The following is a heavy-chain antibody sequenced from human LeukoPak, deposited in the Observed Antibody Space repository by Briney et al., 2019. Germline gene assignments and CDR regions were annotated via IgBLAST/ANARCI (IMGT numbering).Heavy chain of an antibody. D-gene: IGHD6-19*01. CDR3: AREWSAVAEIDP. V-gene: IGHV1-46*01. Sequence: ASVKVSCTASGYTFTSYYMHWVRQAPGQGLEWMGIINPSGGSTSYAQKFQGRVTMTRDTSTSTVYMELSSLRSEDTAVYYCAREWSAVAEIDPWGQGTLVTVSS. J-gene: IGHJ5*02. CDR2: INPSGGST. CDR1: GYTFTSYY.